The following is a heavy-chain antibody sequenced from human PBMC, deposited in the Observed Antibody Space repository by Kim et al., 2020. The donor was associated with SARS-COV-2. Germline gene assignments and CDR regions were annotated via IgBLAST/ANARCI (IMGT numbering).Heavy chain of an antibody. V-gene: IGHV3-23*01. J-gene: IGHJ3*01. CDR2: ISGSGGST. Sequence: GGCLRLSCAASGFTFSSYAMSWVRQAPGKGLEWVSAISGSGGSTYYADSVKGRFTISRDNSKNTLYLQMNSLRAEDTAVYYCAKDFGPLGGDDSSGYPDDHWGQGTMVTVSS. CDR3: AKDFGPLGGDDSSGYPDDH. D-gene: IGHD3-22*01. CDR1: GFTFSSYA.